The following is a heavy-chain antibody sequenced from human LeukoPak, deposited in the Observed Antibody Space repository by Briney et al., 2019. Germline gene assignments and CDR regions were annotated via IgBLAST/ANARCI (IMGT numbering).Heavy chain of an antibody. J-gene: IGHJ4*02. V-gene: IGHV3-23*01. Sequence: GGSLSLSCAASGFTFRTYAMSWVRQAPGKGLEWVSAISAGGKTYYADSVKGRFTISRDNSKNTLYLQMNSLRAEDTALYYCAKGKQWELPFDYWGQGTLVTVSS. CDR2: ISAGGKT. D-gene: IGHD1-26*01. CDR3: AKGKQWELPFDY. CDR1: GFTFRTYA.